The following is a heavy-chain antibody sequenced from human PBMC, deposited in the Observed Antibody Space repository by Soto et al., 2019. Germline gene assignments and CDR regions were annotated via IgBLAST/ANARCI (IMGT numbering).Heavy chain of an antibody. D-gene: IGHD2-2*01. J-gene: IGHJ2*01. CDR1: GGSFSGYY. CDR2: INHSGST. CDR3: ARGGGVVVPASYWYFDL. V-gene: IGHV4-34*01. Sequence: QVQLQQWGAGLLKPSETLSLTCAVYGGSFSGYYWSWIRQPPGKGLEWIGEINHSGSTNYNPSLKRRVTISVDSSKNQFSLKLSSLTAADTAVYYCARGGGVVVPASYWYFDLWGRGTLVTVSS.